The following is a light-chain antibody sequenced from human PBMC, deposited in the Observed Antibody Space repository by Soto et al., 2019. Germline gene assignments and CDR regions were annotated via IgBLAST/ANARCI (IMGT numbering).Light chain of an antibody. CDR2: GAS. CDR3: QQYASSPT. Sequence: EIVLTQSPGTLSLSPGERATLSCRASQSVSGSYLAWYQQKPGQAPRLLIYGASSRATGIPDRFSGSGSGTDFTLTISRLDPEDFAVFYCQQYASSPTFGHGTRLEI. CDR1: QSVSGSY. J-gene: IGKJ5*01. V-gene: IGKV3-20*01.